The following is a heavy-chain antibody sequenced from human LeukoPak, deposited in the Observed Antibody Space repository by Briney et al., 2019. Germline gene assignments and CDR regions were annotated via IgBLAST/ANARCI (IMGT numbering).Heavy chain of an antibody. D-gene: IGHD3-16*01. CDR1: GYTFTSYY. Sequence: GASVKVSCKASGYTFTSYYMHWVRQAPGQGLEWMGGISAYNGKTNYAQKFQGRVTMTTDTSTSTVYMELRSLRSDDTAVYYCARDVSTWYLDYWGQGTLVTVSS. J-gene: IGHJ4*02. CDR3: ARDVSTWYLDY. CDR2: ISAYNGKT. V-gene: IGHV1-18*04.